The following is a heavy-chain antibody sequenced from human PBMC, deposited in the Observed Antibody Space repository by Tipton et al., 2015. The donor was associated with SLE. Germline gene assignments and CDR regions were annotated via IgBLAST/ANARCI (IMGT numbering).Heavy chain of an antibody. D-gene: IGHD3-22*01. CDR1: GFTFSSYA. CDR3: ARVVIVVVTSSYFDY. CDR2: ISYDGSNK. J-gene: IGHJ4*02. V-gene: IGHV3-30-3*01. Sequence: SLRLSCAASGFTFSSYAMHWVRQAPGKGLEWVAVISYDGSNKYYADSVKGRFTISRDNSKNTLYLQMNSLRAEDTAVYYCARVVIVVVTSSYFDYWGQGTLVTVSS.